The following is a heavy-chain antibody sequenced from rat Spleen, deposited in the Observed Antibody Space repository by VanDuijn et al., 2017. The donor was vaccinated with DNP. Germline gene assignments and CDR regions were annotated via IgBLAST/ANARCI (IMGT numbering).Heavy chain of an antibody. D-gene: IGHD1-2*01. CDR3: VRGRLYPHYAMDA. Sequence: EVSLVESGGGLVQPGRSLKLSCAASGFNFNDYWMGWVRQAPGKGLEWIGEINKDSRTKKYSPSLKDKFTISRDNAQNTLFLQMSKLGSEDTAIYYCVRGRLYPHYAMDAWGQGTSVTVSS. CDR1: GFNFNDYW. J-gene: IGHJ4*01. V-gene: IGHV4-2*01. CDR2: INKDSRTK.